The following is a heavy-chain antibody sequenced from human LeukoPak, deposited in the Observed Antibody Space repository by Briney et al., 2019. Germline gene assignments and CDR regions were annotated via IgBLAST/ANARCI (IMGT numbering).Heavy chain of an antibody. CDR3: AELGITMIGGV. D-gene: IGHD3-10*02. CDR1: GFSLSSYG. J-gene: IGHJ6*04. CDR2: ITGSDTTA. V-gene: IGHV3-23*01. Sequence: GGSLRLSCAASGFSLSSYGVNWVRQAPGKGLEWVSRITGSDTTAYHAGSVRGRFTISRDDSKNSLYLQMNSLRAEDTAVYYCAELGITMIGGVWGKGTTVTISS.